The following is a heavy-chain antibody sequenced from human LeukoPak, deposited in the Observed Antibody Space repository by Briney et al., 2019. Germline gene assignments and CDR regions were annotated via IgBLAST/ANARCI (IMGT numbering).Heavy chain of an antibody. Sequence: PSETLSLTCTVSGGSFSSYYWTWIRQPAGKGLEWIGRIYNSGTTNYSPSLESRVTMSLDTSKNRFSLSLSSVTAADTAVYYCAIARLGATGHWRIDVWGRGTLVTVSS. J-gene: IGHJ2*01. V-gene: IGHV4-4*07. CDR3: AIARLGATGHWRIDV. CDR1: GGSFSSYY. D-gene: IGHD1-26*01. CDR2: IYNSGTT.